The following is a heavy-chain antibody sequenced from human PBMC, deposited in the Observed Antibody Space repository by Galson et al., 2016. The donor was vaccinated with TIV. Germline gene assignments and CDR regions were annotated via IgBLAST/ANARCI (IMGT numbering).Heavy chain of an antibody. V-gene: IGHV3-7*03. CDR2: IKQDGSEK. J-gene: IGHJ6*02. CDR3: AKGRGYGYGYPQDYYYGMDV. D-gene: IGHD5-18*01. Sequence: SLRLSCAASEFVFSSFWMTWVRQAPGKGLEWVANIKQDGSEKYYVDSVKGRFTISRDNAKKSLDLQMNSLRPEDTALYYCAKGRGYGYGYPQDYYYGMDVWGQGTTVTVSS. CDR1: EFVFSSFW.